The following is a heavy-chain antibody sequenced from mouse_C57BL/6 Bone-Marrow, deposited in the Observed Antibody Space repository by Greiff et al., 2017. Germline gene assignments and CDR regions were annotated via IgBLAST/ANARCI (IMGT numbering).Heavy chain of an antibody. CDR1: GFNIKDDY. Sequence: VQLKESGAELVRPGASVKMSCTASGFNIKDDYMHWVKQRPEQGLEWIGWIDPENGDTEYASKFQGKATLTADTSSNTAYLQLSSLTSEDTAVYYCTTHYYGSNYYAMGYWGQGTSVTVSS. CDR3: TTHYYGSNYYAMGY. J-gene: IGHJ4*01. CDR2: IDPENGDT. V-gene: IGHV14-4*01. D-gene: IGHD1-1*01.